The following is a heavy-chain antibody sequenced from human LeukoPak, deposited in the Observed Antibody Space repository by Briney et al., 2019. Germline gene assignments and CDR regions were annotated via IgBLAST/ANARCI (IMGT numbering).Heavy chain of an antibody. J-gene: IGHJ4*02. CDR1: GFTFSTYW. CDR3: ADENYYDSSGYIDY. D-gene: IGHD3-22*01. Sequence: GGSLRLSCAASGFTFSTYWMHWVRQAPGKGLVWVSRINSDGSSTRYADSVKGRFTISRDNAKNTLYLQMNSLRDEDTAVYYCADENYYDSSGYIDYWGQGTLVTVSS. CDR2: INSDGSST. V-gene: IGHV3-74*01.